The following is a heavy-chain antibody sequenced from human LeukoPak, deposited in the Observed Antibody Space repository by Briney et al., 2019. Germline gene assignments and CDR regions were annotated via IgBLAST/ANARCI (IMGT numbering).Heavy chain of an antibody. Sequence: ASVKVSCKASGYTFTGYYIHWVRQAPGQGLEWMGWINPNSGGTNYAQKFQGRVTMTRDTSISTAYMELSRLRSDDTAVYYCARGGGYCSSTSCSWFDPWGQGTLVTVSS. CDR2: INPNSGGT. CDR3: ARGGGYCSSTSCSWFDP. D-gene: IGHD2-2*01. CDR1: GYTFTGYY. V-gene: IGHV1-2*02. J-gene: IGHJ5*02.